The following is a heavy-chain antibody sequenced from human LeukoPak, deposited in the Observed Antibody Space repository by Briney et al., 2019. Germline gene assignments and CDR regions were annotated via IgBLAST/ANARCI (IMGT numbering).Heavy chain of an antibody. Sequence: PGGSLRLSCAASGFTFSCHWVSWVRQAPGKGLEWVANINHGGSDKYYVDSVKGRFTISRDNANNLLYLQMNSLRGEDTAVYYCTRDRSRAEDDWGQGTLVTVSS. CDR2: INHGGSDK. D-gene: IGHD1-14*01. CDR3: TRDRSRAEDD. J-gene: IGHJ4*02. V-gene: IGHV3-7*01. CDR1: GFTFSCHW.